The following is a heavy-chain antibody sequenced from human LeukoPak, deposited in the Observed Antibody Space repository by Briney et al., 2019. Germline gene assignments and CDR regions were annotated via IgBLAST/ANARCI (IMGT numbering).Heavy chain of an antibody. Sequence: SVEVSCKASGDTFSSYAISWVRQAPGQWLEWMGRIIPIFGTANYAQKFQGRVTITTDESTSTACMELSSLRSEDTAVYYCARVSDYYDSSGYGSDPWGQGTLVTVSS. D-gene: IGHD3-22*01. CDR1: GDTFSSYA. CDR3: ARVSDYYDSSGYGSDP. V-gene: IGHV1-69*05. CDR2: IIPIFGTA. J-gene: IGHJ5*02.